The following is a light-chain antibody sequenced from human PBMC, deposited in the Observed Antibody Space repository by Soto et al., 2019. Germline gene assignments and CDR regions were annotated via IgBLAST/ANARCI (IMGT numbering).Light chain of an antibody. CDR2: ESS. J-gene: IGLJ2*01. CDR1: SSGVKSYNL. V-gene: IGLV2-23*01. Sequence: QSVLTQPASVSGSPGQSITLSCTRTSSGVKSYNLVSWYQHHPGKAPKLMIYESSQRPSGICGRFSGSKSGNTASLTISGLQVGDEADYYCSSYAGAVVFGGGTKVTVL. CDR3: SSYAGAVV.